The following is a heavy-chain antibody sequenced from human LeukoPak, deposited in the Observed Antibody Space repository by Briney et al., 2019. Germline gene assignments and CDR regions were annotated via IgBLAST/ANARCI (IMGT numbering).Heavy chain of an antibody. Sequence: PSETLSLTCTVSGGSISSYYWSWLRQPAGKGLEWIGRIYTSGSTNYNPSLKSRVTMSVDTSKNQFSLKLSSVTAADTAVYYCARIPLLCSSTSCYTGPHYYYYMDVWGKGTTVTVSS. V-gene: IGHV4-4*07. CDR3: ARIPLLCSSTSCYTGPHYYYYMDV. CDR2: IYTSGST. J-gene: IGHJ6*03. CDR1: GGSISSYY. D-gene: IGHD2-2*02.